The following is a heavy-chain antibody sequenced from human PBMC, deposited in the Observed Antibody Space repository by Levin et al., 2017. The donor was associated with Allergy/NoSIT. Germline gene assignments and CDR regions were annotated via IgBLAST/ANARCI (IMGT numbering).Heavy chain of an antibody. CDR3: STRISAWFFDY. J-gene: IGHJ4*02. CDR1: GFTFSTYA. CDR2: ISDTGGGT. D-gene: IGHD6-19*01. Sequence: GGSLRLSCAGSGFTFSTYAMGWVRQAPGEGLEWVSGISDTGGGTYYSDSVKGRFTISRDNSKNTLFLQMNNLRAEDTAIYSCSTRISAWFFDYWGQGTLVTVSS. V-gene: IGHV3-23*01.